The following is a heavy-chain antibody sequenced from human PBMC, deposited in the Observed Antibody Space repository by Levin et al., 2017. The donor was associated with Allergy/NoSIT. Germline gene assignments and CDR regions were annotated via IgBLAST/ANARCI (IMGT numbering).Heavy chain of an antibody. Sequence: GSLRLSCTVSTGSIIGYFWSWIRQSPGKGLEWLGCFSLSGNTNYNPSLKSRLTISVDTSRNRFFLNLNSVTAADTAAYYCARGPPPREQNALPPSPYGMDVWGQGATVTVSS. D-gene: IGHD1/OR15-1a*01. CDR2: FSLSGNT. V-gene: IGHV4-59*01. J-gene: IGHJ6*02. CDR1: TGSIIGYF. CDR3: ARGPPPREQNALPPSPYGMDV.